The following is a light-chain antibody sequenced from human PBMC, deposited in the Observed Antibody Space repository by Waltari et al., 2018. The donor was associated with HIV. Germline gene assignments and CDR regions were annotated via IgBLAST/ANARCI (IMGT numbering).Light chain of an antibody. CDR2: NTN. CDR1: NSSIGTNT. CDR3: AVWDDSLNGLWV. Sequence: QSELTQPPSASGTPGQRVTISCSGSNSSIGTNTVNWYQHLPGTAPKLLIFNTNQRPSGVPDRFSGSKSGTSASLAISGLQSEDEADYFCAVWDDSLNGLWVFGVGTKVTVL. J-gene: IGLJ3*02. V-gene: IGLV1-44*01.